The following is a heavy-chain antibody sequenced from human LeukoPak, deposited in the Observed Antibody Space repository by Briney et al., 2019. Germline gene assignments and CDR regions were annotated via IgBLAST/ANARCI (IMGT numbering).Heavy chain of an antibody. Sequence: GASVKVSCKASGGTFSSYAISWVRQAPGQGLEWMGGIIPIFGTANYAQKFQGRVTIITDESTSTAYMEPSSLGSEDTAVYYCARTYYYDSSGYYYGDYWGQGTLVTVSS. J-gene: IGHJ4*02. CDR3: ARTYYYDSSGYYYGDY. D-gene: IGHD3-22*01. V-gene: IGHV1-69*05. CDR1: GGTFSSYA. CDR2: IIPIFGTA.